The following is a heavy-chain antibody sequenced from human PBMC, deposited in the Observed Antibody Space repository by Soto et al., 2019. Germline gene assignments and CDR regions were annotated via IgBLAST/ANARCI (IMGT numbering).Heavy chain of an antibody. Sequence: SQTLSLTCTVSGGSISSSSYYWGWIRQPPGKGLEWIGSIYYSGSTYYNPSLKSRVTISVDTSKNQFSLKLSSVTAADTAVYYCARLGSSWSPVHYYYYMDVWGKGTTVTVSS. CDR2: IYYSGST. D-gene: IGHD6-6*01. V-gene: IGHV4-39*01. CDR3: ARLGSSWSPVHYYYYMDV. J-gene: IGHJ6*03. CDR1: GGSISSSSYY.